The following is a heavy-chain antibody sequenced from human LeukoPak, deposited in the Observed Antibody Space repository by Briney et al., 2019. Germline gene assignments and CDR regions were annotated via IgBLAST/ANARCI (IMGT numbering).Heavy chain of an antibody. CDR3: AKDINVLLWFGPHY. V-gene: IGHV3-30*18. CDR2: ISYDGSNK. CDR1: GFTVSSYG. Sequence: GGSLRLSCAASGFTVSSYGMHWVRQAPGKGLEWAAVISYDGSNKYYADSVKGRFTISRDNSKNTLYLQMNSLRAEDTAAYYCAKDINVLLWFGPHYWGQGTLVTVSS. D-gene: IGHD3-10*01. J-gene: IGHJ4*02.